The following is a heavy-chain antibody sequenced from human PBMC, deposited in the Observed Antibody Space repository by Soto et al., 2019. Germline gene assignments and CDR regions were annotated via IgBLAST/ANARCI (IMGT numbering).Heavy chain of an antibody. CDR1: GGSISSYY. CDR2: IYYSGST. J-gene: IGHJ4*02. Sequence: SETLSLTCTVSGGSISSYYWSWIRQPPGKGLEWIGYIYYSGSTNYNPSLKSRVTISVDTSKNQFSLKLSSVTAADTAVYYCARHSLRPAAHFDYWGQGTLVTVSS. CDR3: ARHSLRPAAHFDY. V-gene: IGHV4-59*08.